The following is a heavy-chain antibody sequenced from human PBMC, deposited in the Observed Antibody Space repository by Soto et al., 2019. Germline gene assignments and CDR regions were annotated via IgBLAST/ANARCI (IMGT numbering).Heavy chain of an antibody. J-gene: IGHJ4*02. Sequence: QVQLVQSGAEVKKPGSSVKVSCKASGGTFSSYAISWVRQAPGQGLEWMGGIIPIFGTANYAQKFQGRVTITADESTSTAYMELSSLRSDDTAVYYCAREGQDCYNPISYYFDYWGQGTLVTVSS. CDR3: AREGQDCYNPISYYFDY. V-gene: IGHV1-69*01. CDR2: IIPIFGTA. D-gene: IGHD2-21*01. CDR1: GGTFSSYA.